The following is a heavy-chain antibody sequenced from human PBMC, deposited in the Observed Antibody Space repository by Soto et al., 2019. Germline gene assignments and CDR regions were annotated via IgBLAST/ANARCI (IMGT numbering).Heavy chain of an antibody. J-gene: IGHJ4*02. CDR2: IYWDDDK. Sequence: QITLKESGPTLVKPTQTLTLTCTFSGFSLSTSGVGVGWIRQPPGKALEWLALIYWDDDKRYSPFLKSRLTIAKDTSKNQVVLTMTNMDPVDTATYYCARHRAPDGYNWYYFDYWGQGTLVTVSS. CDR1: GFSLSTSGVG. V-gene: IGHV2-5*02. D-gene: IGHD5-12*01. CDR3: ARHRAPDGYNWYYFDY.